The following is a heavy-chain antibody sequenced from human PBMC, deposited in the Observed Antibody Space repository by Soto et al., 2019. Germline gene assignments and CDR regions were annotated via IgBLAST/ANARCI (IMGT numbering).Heavy chain of an antibody. CDR1: GFTFDDYA. V-gene: IGHV3-9*01. CDR3: AKDGGSTSDSDYGDYRDYYYYIDV. CDR2: ISWNSGSI. Sequence: GGSLRLSCAASGFTFDDYAMHWVRQAPGKGLEWVSGISWNSGSIGYADSVKGRFTISRANAKNSLYLQMNSLRAEDTALYYCAKDGGSTSDSDYGDYRDYYYYIDVWGKGTTVTVSS. D-gene: IGHD4-17*01. J-gene: IGHJ6*03.